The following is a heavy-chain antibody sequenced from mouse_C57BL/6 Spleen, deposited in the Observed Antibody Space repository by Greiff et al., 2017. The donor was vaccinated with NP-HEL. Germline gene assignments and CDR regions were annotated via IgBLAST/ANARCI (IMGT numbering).Heavy chain of an antibody. J-gene: IGHJ3*01. CDR2: IRNKANNHAT. D-gene: IGHD2-5*01. CDR1: GFTFSDAW. Sequence: EVKLVESGGGLVQPGGSMKLSCAASGFTFSDAWMDWVRQSPEKGLEWVAEIRNKANNHATYYAESVKGRFTISRDDSKSSVYLQMNSLRAEDTGIYYCTRDYSNYEAYWGQGTLVTVSA. V-gene: IGHV6-6*01. CDR3: TRDYSNYEAY.